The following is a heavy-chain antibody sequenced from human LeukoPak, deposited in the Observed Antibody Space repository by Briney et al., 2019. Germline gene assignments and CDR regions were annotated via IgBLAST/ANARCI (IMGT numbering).Heavy chain of an antibody. V-gene: IGHV4-34*01. CDR3: ARVPSITNPANWFDP. CDR2: INHSGST. CDR1: GGSFSGYY. Sequence: SETLSLTCAVYGGSFSGYYWSWIRQPPGKGLEWIGEINHSGSTNYNPSLKSRVTISLDTSKNQFSLKLSSVTAADTAVYYCARVPSITNPANWFDPWGQGTLVTVSS. J-gene: IGHJ5*02. D-gene: IGHD3-10*01.